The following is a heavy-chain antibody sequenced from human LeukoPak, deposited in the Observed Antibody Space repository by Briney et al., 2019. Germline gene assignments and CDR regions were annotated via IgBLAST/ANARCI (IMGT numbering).Heavy chain of an antibody. CDR2: ISGNGGST. J-gene: IGHJ3*02. Sequence: GGSLRLSCAASGFTFSSYAMSWVRQAPGKGLEWGSAISGNGGSTYYADSVKGRFTISRDNSMNTLYLQMNSLRAEDTAVYFCARGLQWLVSDAFDIWGQGTMVTVSS. CDR3: ARGLQWLVSDAFDI. CDR1: GFTFSSYA. V-gene: IGHV3-23*01. D-gene: IGHD6-19*01.